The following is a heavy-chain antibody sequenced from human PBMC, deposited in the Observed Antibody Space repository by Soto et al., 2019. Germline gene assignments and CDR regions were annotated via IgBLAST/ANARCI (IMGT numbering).Heavy chain of an antibody. CDR2: INPNSGGT. CDR3: ARDRKARRDIVVVPAASPFDY. D-gene: IGHD2-2*01. CDR1: GYTFTGYY. Sequence: ASVRVSCKASGYTFTGYYMHWVRQAPGQGLEWMGWINPNSGGTNYAQKFQGRVTMTRDTSISTAYMELSRLRSDDTAVYYCARDRKARRDIVVVPAASPFDYWGQGTLVTVSS. J-gene: IGHJ4*02. V-gene: IGHV1-2*02.